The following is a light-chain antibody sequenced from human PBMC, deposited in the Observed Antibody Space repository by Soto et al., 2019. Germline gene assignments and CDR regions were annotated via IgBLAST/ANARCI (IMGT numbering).Light chain of an antibody. Sequence: DIAMTQYPASLAASPGDRATLSCRASPSVSSNLAWYQQKPGQAPRLLIYGASTRATGIPDRFRGSGSGTDFTLTISRLEPEEFAVYYCQQYATLPRTFGQGTKVDI. CDR2: GAS. J-gene: IGKJ1*01. CDR3: QQYATLPRT. V-gene: IGKV3D-15*02. CDR1: PSVSSN.